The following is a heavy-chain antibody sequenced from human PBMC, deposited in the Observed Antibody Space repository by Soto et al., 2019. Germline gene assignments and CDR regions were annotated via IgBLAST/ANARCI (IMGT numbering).Heavy chain of an antibody. J-gene: IGHJ4*02. CDR1: GGSFSGYY. V-gene: IGHV4-34*01. Sequence: PSETLSLTCAVYGGSFSGYYWCWIRQPPGKGLEWIGEINHSGSTNYNPSLKSRVTISVDTSKNQFSLKLSSVTAADTAVYYCARGGIYNYWGQGTLVTVSS. D-gene: IGHD1-26*01. CDR2: INHSGST. CDR3: ARGGIYNY.